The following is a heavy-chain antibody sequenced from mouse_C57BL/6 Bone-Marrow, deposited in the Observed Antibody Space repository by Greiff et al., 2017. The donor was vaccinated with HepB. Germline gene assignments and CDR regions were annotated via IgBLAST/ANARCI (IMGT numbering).Heavy chain of an antibody. Sequence: VQLQQPGAELVRPGTSVKLSCKASGYTFTSYWMHWVKQRPGQGLEWIGVIDPSDSYTNYNQKFKGKATLTVDTSSSTAYMQLSSLTSEDSAVYYCARESHYGSFCMDYWGQGTSVTVSS. J-gene: IGHJ4*01. D-gene: IGHD1-1*01. CDR2: IDPSDSYT. V-gene: IGHV1-59*01. CDR3: ARESHYGSFCMDY. CDR1: GYTFTSYW.